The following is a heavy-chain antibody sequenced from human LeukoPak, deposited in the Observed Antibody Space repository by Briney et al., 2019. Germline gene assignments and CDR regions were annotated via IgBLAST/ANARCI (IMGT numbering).Heavy chain of an antibody. Sequence: ASVKVSCKASGGTFSSYAISWVRQAPGQGLEWMGGIIPVFGTAIYAQKFQGRVTITADESTSTAYMELSTLRSEDTAVYYCARDVGEYCSSTNCYASHYWGQGTLVTVSS. CDR3: ARDVGEYCSSTNCYASHY. CDR2: IIPVFGTA. CDR1: GGTFSSYA. J-gene: IGHJ4*02. D-gene: IGHD2-2*01. V-gene: IGHV1-69*13.